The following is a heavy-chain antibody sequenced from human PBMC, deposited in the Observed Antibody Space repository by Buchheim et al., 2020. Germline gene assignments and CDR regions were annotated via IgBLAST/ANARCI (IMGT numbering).Heavy chain of an antibody. CDR3: ARERWATPPNANWFDP. CDR1: GFTFSSYG. D-gene: IGHD5-12*01. V-gene: IGHV3-33*01. Sequence: QVQLVESGGGVVQPGRSLRLSCAASGFTFSSYGMHWVRQAPGKGLEWVAVIWYDGSNKYYADSVKGRFTISRDNSKNTLYLQMNSLRAEDTAVYYCARERWATPPNANWFDPWGQGTL. CDR2: IWYDGSNK. J-gene: IGHJ5*02.